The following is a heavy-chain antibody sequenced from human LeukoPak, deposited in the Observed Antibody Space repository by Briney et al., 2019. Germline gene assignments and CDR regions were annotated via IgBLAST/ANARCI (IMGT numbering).Heavy chain of an antibody. CDR2: IIPIFGTA. J-gene: IGHJ5*02. CDR3: ARGSYSSSWYDVGWWFDP. CDR1: GGTFSSYA. Sequence: SVKVSCKASGGTFSSYAISWVRQAPGQGLEWMGGIIPIFGTANYAQKFQGRVTITADESTSTAYMELSSLRSEDTAVYYCARGSYSSSWYDVGWWFDPWGQGTLVTVSS. V-gene: IGHV1-69*13. D-gene: IGHD6-13*01.